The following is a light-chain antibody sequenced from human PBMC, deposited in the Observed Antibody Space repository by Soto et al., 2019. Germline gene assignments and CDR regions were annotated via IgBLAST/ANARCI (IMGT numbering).Light chain of an antibody. CDR3: HHYGTSWT. J-gene: IGKJ1*01. Sequence: IVLTQYPGTLSLSPGERATLSCRPSQSVSSAYLAWYQQKPGQGPRLLLYAASHRATGIPDRFSGSGSGTDFTLTISRLEPEDFAVYYCHHYGTSWTFGQGTKVEIK. CDR1: QSVSSAY. CDR2: AAS. V-gene: IGKV3-20*01.